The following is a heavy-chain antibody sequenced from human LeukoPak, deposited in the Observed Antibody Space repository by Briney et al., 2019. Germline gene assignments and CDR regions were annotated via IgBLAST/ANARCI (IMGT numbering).Heavy chain of an antibody. V-gene: IGHV4-34*01. CDR3: ARRWNYGRNYYIDV. CDR1: GGPFSNYY. CDR2: INDSGTI. Sequence: SETLSLTCAVYGGPFSNYYWSWIRQPPGKGLEWIGEINDSGTINYNPSLMSRVTISADKSKNQFSLKLSSVTAADTAVYYCARRWNYGRNYYIDVWGKGATVSVSS. J-gene: IGHJ6*03. D-gene: IGHD1-7*01.